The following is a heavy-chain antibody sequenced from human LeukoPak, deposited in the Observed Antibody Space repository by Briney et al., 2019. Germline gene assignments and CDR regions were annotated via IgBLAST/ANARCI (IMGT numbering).Heavy chain of an antibody. CDR2: ISGSGGST. CDR1: GFTFSSYA. Sequence: PGGSLRLSCAASGFTFSSYAMSWVRQAPGKGLEWVSAISGSGGSTYYADSVKGRFTISRDNSKNTLYLQMNSLRAEDTAVYYCAKAYFSTPSGGIAARRARRAEYFQHWGQGTLVTVSS. D-gene: IGHD6-6*01. V-gene: IGHV3-23*01. CDR3: AKAYFSTPSGGIAARRARRAEYFQH. J-gene: IGHJ1*01.